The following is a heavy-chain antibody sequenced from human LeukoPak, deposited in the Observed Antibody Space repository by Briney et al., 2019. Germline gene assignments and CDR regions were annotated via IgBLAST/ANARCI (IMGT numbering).Heavy chain of an antibody. CDR1: GYSFTNYW. D-gene: IGHD3-22*01. V-gene: IGHV5-51*01. Sequence: GESLKISCKGSGYSFTNYWIGWVRQMPGEGLEWMGIISPGDSDTRYSPSFQGQVTISADKSISTAYLQWSSLKASDTAMYYRARRRRPYYDSSGPRQFDYWGQGALVTVSS. CDR3: ARRRRPYYDSSGPRQFDY. CDR2: ISPGDSDT. J-gene: IGHJ4*02.